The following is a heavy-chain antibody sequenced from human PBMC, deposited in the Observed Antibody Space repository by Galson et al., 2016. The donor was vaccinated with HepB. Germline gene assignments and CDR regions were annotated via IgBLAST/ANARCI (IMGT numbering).Heavy chain of an antibody. J-gene: IGHJ4*02. V-gene: IGHV1-46*01. D-gene: IGHD2-2*01. CDR3: AREGSVTSFFDS. Sequence: SVKVSCKASGYTFTSYYIHWVRQAPGQGLEWMGIIIPSGGIANYAQKFQGRIAMTRDTSTSTVYMELSSLRSEDSAVYYCAREGSVTSFFDSWGQGAVVTVSS. CDR1: GYTFTSYY. CDR2: IIPSGGIA.